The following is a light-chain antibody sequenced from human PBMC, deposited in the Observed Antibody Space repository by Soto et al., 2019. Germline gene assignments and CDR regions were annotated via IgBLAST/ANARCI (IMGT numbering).Light chain of an antibody. CDR3: QQYRNWPRT. Sequence: EIVLTQSPANLSLSPGERATLSCRASPSVTNYLAWYQQKPGQAPRLLIYGASTRAIDMPGRFSGRGSGTEFTLTISRLQSEDFAVYYCQQYRNWPRTFGQGTKVDIK. V-gene: IGKV3-15*01. J-gene: IGKJ1*01. CDR2: GAS. CDR1: PSVTNY.